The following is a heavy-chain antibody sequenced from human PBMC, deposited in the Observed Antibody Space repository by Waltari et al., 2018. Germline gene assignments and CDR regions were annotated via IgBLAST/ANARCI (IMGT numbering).Heavy chain of an antibody. J-gene: IGHJ6*02. CDR2: ISWNSGSI. D-gene: IGHD6-19*01. V-gene: IGHV3-9*01. Sequence: EVQLVESGGGLVQPGRSLRLSCAASGFTFDDYAMHWVGQAPGKGLEWVSGISWNSGSIGDADAVKGRFTISRDNAKNSLYLQMNSLRAEDTALYYCAKDHYSSGWLGMDVWGQGTTVTVSS. CDR3: AKDHYSSGWLGMDV. CDR1: GFTFDDYA.